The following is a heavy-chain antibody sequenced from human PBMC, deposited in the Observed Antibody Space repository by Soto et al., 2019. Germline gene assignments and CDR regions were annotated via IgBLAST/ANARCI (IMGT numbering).Heavy chain of an antibody. Sequence: ASVKVSCKASGYTFTRDQIHWVRQAPGQGLEWMGMIDPSGGKTNYAQKFQGRVTMTRDTSTSTVYMALSSLRSEDTAIYFCARVMRSLLSITALDTWGQGTLVTVS. V-gene: IGHV1-46*01. CDR2: IDPSGGKT. CDR3: ARVMRSLLSITALDT. CDR1: GYTFTRDQ. J-gene: IGHJ5*02. D-gene: IGHD5-18*01.